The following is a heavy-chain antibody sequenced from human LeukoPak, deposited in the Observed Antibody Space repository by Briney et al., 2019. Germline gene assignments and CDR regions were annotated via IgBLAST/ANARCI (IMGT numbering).Heavy chain of an antibody. D-gene: IGHD1-26*01. Sequence: GASVKVSCKASGYTFTSYGINWVRQAPGQGLEWKGWISVYNGYTDYAKKFQGRVTMTTDTSTRTIYMELRSLTSDDTAIYYCARDSGWELKHYFFNYWGQGTLVTVSS. CDR3: ARDSGWELKHYFFNY. V-gene: IGHV1-18*01. CDR2: ISVYNGYT. CDR1: GYTFTSYG. J-gene: IGHJ4*02.